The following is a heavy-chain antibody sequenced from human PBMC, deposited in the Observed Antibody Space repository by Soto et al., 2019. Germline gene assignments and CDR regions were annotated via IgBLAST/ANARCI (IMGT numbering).Heavy chain of an antibody. CDR3: VAIPRYSGWSGDY. Sequence: EVQVLESGGDLVQPGGSLRLSCAASGFTFSTYAMSWVRQAPGKGLEWVSAIGPSGDITYYADSVKGRFTISRDNSKNTLFLQMSSLRAEDTAVYYCVAIPRYSGWSGDYWGQGTLVTVSS. J-gene: IGHJ4*02. CDR2: IGPSGDIT. V-gene: IGHV3-23*01. CDR1: GFTFSTYA. D-gene: IGHD1-26*01.